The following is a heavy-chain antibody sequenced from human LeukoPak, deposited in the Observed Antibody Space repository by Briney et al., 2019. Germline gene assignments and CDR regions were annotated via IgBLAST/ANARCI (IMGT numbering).Heavy chain of an antibody. V-gene: IGHV3-48*01. CDR3: ALSYGSGSLGY. Sequence: PGGSLRLSCAGSGFTFSDYAINWVRQAPGKGLEWVSYISSTGNTIFYADSVKGRFTISRDNAKNSLYLQMNSLRGEDTAVYYCALSYGSGSLGYWGQGTLVTVSS. CDR1: GFTFSDYA. J-gene: IGHJ4*02. CDR2: ISSTGNTI. D-gene: IGHD3-10*01.